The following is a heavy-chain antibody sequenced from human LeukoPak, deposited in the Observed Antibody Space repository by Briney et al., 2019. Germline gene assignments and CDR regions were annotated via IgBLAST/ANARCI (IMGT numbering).Heavy chain of an antibody. D-gene: IGHD3-22*01. CDR2: INHSGST. V-gene: IGHV4-34*01. J-gene: IGHJ4*02. Sequence: SETLSLTCAVYGGSFSGYYWSWIRQPPGKGLEWIGEINHSGSTNYNPSLKSRVTISVDTSKNQFSLKLSSVTAADTAVYYCARGFGYYYDSSGYYAPYYFDYWGQGTLVTVS. CDR3: ARGFGYYYDSSGYYAPYYFDY. CDR1: GGSFSGYY.